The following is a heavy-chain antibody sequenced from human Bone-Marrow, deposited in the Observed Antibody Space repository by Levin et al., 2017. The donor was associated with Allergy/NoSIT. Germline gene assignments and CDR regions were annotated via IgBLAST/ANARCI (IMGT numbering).Heavy chain of an antibody. D-gene: IGHD1-14*01. CDR1: GFTVSNHY. V-gene: IGHV3-53*01. CDR3: ARNVPVTDLGY. J-gene: IGHJ4*02. Sequence: GESLKISCAASGFTVSNHYMTWVRQAPGKGLEWVSLIYSGGSTYYADSVKGRFTISRDSSKNTLYLQMNSLRAEDTAVDYCARNVPVTDLGYWGRGTLVTVSS. CDR2: IYSGGST.